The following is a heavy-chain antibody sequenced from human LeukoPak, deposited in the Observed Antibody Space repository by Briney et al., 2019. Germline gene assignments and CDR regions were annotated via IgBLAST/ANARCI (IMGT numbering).Heavy chain of an antibody. CDR3: ARGEGGDYFDY. V-gene: IGHV3-30*03. CDR2: ISYDGSNK. D-gene: IGHD1-26*01. J-gene: IGHJ4*02. CDR1: GFTFSSYG. Sequence: PGGSLRLSCAASGFTFSSYGMHWVRQAPGKGLEWVAVISYDGSNKYYADSVKGRFTISRDNSKNTLYLQMNSLRAEDTAVYYCARGEGGDYFDYWAREPWSSSPQ.